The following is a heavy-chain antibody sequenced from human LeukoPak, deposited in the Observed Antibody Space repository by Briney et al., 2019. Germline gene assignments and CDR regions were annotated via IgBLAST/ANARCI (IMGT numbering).Heavy chain of an antibody. J-gene: IGHJ4*02. Sequence: RGSLRLSCAASGFTFRNAWMSWCRQAPGKGLEWLGRIKSQSDGGTRDYAAPVKGRFAISRDDSRNTLYLQMNSLKTEDTAVYYCTGDKYYDFWSDYYSGSGGNDYWGQGTLVTVSS. CDR3: TGDKYYDFWSDYYSGSGGNDY. D-gene: IGHD3-3*01. CDR2: IKSQSDGGTR. V-gene: IGHV3-15*01. CDR1: GFTFRNAW.